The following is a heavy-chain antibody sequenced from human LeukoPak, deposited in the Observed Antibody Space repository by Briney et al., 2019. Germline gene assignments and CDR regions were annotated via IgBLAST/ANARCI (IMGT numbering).Heavy chain of an antibody. CDR1: GYRLTNYS. Sequence: GESLKISWVGSGYRLTNYSIGWVRQMPGKGLEWMGIIYPGDSDTRYSPSCQGQVTISADKSISAAYLQWSSLKASDSAMYYCAPHGAYTQFQHLGQGTLVTVSS. CDR3: APHGAYTQFQH. V-gene: IGHV5-51*01. D-gene: IGHD4-17*01. J-gene: IGHJ1*01. CDR2: IYPGDSDT.